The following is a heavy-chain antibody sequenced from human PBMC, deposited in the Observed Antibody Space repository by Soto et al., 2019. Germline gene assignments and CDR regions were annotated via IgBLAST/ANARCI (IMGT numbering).Heavy chain of an antibody. Sequence: QVHLVQSGAEVQKSGASVRVSCKASGYTFSDYYIHWVRQAPGQGLEWMGWINPDTGGTDYKQKFQGWVTMTRDTSISTAYMELSRLKSDDPAVYYCARAAGRDGSSWYRGGYDYWGQGTLVTVSS. CDR2: INPDTGGT. J-gene: IGHJ4*02. D-gene: IGHD6-13*01. CDR3: ARAAGRDGSSWYRGGYDY. CDR1: GYTFSDYY. V-gene: IGHV1-2*04.